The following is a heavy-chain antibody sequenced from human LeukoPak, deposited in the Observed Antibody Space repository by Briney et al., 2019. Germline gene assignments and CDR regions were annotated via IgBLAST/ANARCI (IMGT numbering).Heavy chain of an antibody. CDR3: ARSLYGSGSYGC. Sequence: SVKVSCKASGGTFSSYAISWVRQAPGQGLEWMGGIIPIFGTANYAQKFQGRVTITADKSTSTAYMELSSLRSEDTAVYYCARSLYGSGSYGCWGQGTLVTVSS. CDR2: IIPIFGTA. V-gene: IGHV1-69*06. D-gene: IGHD3-10*01. CDR1: GGTFSSYA. J-gene: IGHJ4*02.